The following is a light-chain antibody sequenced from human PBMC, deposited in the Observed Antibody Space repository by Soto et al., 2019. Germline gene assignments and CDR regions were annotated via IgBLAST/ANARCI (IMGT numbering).Light chain of an antibody. CDR2: GAS. CDR3: QQYDNWPVT. V-gene: IGKV3-15*01. Sequence: ELVITQSPATLSVSPGERATLSCRASQSVSSNLAWYQQRPGQAPSLLIYGASTRATGIPARFSGSGSGTEFTLTISSLQSEDFAVYFCQQYDNWPVTFGQGT. J-gene: IGKJ1*01. CDR1: QSVSSN.